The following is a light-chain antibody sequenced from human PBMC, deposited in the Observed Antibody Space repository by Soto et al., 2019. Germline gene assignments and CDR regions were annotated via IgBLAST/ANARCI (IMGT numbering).Light chain of an antibody. CDR3: HQYDDGPYT. CDR2: GAS. V-gene: IGKV3-15*01. Sequence: EIVMTQSPATLSVSPGERATLSCRASQSVSSNVAWYQQIPGQTPRLLIYGASTRATGIPVRFSGSGSGTEFTLTISSLQSEDFEVYYCHQYDDGPYTFGKGTKVDIX. CDR1: QSVSSN. J-gene: IGKJ2*01.